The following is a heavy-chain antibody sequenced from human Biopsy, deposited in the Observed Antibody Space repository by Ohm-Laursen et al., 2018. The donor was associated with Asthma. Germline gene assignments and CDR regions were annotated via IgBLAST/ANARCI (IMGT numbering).Heavy chain of an antibody. CDR1: GGSINNFY. D-gene: IGHD2-21*02. V-gene: IGHV4-59*01. Sequence: TLSLTCIVSGGSINNFYWSWIRQPPGKGLESIGHVYYSGSTNYNPSLKSRVTISIDASKNQFSLKLTSVTAADTAVYYCARGVDRVTGPLDHFDSWGQGTLVTVSS. CDR3: ARGVDRVTGPLDHFDS. CDR2: VYYSGST. J-gene: IGHJ4*02.